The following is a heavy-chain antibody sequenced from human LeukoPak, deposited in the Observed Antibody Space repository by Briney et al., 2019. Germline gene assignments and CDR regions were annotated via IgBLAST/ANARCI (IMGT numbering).Heavy chain of an antibody. J-gene: IGHJ4*02. Sequence: ASVKVSCKVSGYTLTELSMHWVRQAPGKGLEWMGGFDPEDGETIYAQEFQGRVTMTEDTSTDTAYMELSSLRSEDTAVYYCATRLLGGNDFDYWGQGTLVTVSS. CDR3: ATRLLGGNDFDY. CDR2: FDPEDGET. CDR1: GYTLTELS. V-gene: IGHV1-24*01. D-gene: IGHD4-23*01.